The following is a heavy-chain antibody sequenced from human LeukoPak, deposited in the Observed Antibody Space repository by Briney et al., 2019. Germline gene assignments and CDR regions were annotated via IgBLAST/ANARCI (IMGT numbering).Heavy chain of an antibody. CDR1: GFTFDDYA. CDR2: ISWNSGTV. V-gene: IGHV3-9*01. J-gene: IGHJ4*02. D-gene: IGHD2-8*01. CDR3: ARGDGGETTNGGYYFNY. Sequence: GGSLRLSCAASGFTFDDYAMHWVRQAPGKGLEWVSGISWNSGTVAYADSVKGRFTISRDNAKNSLYLQMNSLRAEDTAVYYCARGDGGETTNGGYYFNYWGQGTLVTVSS.